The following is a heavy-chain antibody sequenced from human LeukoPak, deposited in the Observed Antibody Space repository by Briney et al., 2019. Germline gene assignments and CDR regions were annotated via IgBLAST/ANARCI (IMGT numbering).Heavy chain of an antibody. V-gene: IGHV4-61*05. J-gene: IGHJ4*02. CDR3: AKSGGYGLIDY. Sequence: SETLSLTCTVSGGSISSSSYYWSWIRQPPGKGLEWIGYIYYSGSTNYNPSLKSRVTISVDTSKNQFSLKLSSVTAADTAMYYCAKSGGYGLIDYWGQGTLVIVSS. CDR2: IYYSGST. D-gene: IGHD1-26*01. CDR1: GGSISSSSYY.